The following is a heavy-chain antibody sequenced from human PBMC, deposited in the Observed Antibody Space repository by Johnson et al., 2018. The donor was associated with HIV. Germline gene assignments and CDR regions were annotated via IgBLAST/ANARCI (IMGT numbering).Heavy chain of an antibody. Sequence: VQLVESGGGVVQPGRSLRLSCAASGFTFSSYAMHWVRQAPGKGLEWVAVISYDGSNKYYADSVKGRFTISRDNSKNTLYMTMNSLRAEDTAVYYCARDTWNYNAFDIWGQGTMVTVSS. J-gene: IGHJ3*02. CDR2: ISYDGSNK. D-gene: IGHD1-7*01. V-gene: IGHV3-30-3*01. CDR3: ARDTWNYNAFDI. CDR1: GFTFSSYA.